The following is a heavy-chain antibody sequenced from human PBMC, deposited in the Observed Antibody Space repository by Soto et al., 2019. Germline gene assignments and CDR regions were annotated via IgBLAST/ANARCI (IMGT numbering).Heavy chain of an antibody. CDR1: GYTLTELS. CDR3: ATAPSIAARPYFDY. V-gene: IGHV1-24*01. D-gene: IGHD6-6*01. CDR2: FDPEDGET. J-gene: IGHJ4*02. Sequence: ASVKVSCKVSGYTLTELSMHWVRQAPGKGLEWMGGFDPEDGETIDAQKFQGRVTMTEDTSTDTAYMELSSLRSEDTAVYYCATAPSIAARPYFDYWGQGTLVTVSS.